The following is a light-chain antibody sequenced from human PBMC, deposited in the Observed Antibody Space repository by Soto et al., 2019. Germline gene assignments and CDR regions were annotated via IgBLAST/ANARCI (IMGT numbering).Light chain of an antibody. V-gene: IGKV3-20*01. CDR2: GAS. CDR1: QSVSSSY. J-gene: IGKJ1*01. CDR3: QQYGSSLTWT. Sequence: EIVLTQSPGTLSLSPGERATLSCRASQSVSSSYLAWYQQKPGQAPRLLIYGASSRATGIPDRFSGSGSGTDCTLTISRLEPEDFEVYYCQQYGSSLTWTVGQGTKVEFK.